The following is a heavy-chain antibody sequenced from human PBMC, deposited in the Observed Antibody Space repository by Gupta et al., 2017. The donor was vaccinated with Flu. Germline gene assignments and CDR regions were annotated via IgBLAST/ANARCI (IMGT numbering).Heavy chain of an antibody. CDR3: ARWGGVSPFDY. J-gene: IGHJ4*01. Sequence: EVQLVESGGGLVQPGGSLRLSCAASGFTFSSYWMTWVRQAPGKGLGWVANINLDGSERNYVDSVKGRFTISRDNAKNSLFLQMNSLRAEDTAVYYCARWGGVSPFDYWGQGALVTVSS. D-gene: IGHD3-16*01. CDR1: GFTFSSYW. V-gene: IGHV3-7*01. CDR2: INLDGSER.